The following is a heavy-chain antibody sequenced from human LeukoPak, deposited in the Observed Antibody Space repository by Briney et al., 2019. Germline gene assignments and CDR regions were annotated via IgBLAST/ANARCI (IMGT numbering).Heavy chain of an antibody. Sequence: ASVKVSCKASGYTFTDYYMDWVRQAPGQGLGWMGWINPNSGGTNYAPKFQGRVTMTRDTSISTAYMEPRGLRSYDTAVYYCVGGGPDYGMDVWGQGTTVTVSS. CDR1: GYTFTDYY. J-gene: IGHJ6*02. D-gene: IGHD2-15*01. CDR3: VGGGPDYGMDV. CDR2: INPNSGGT. V-gene: IGHV1-2*02.